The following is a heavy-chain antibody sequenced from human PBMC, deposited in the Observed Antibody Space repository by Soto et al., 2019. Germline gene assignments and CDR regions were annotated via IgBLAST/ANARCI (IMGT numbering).Heavy chain of an antibody. V-gene: IGHV3-30-3*01. CDR1: GFNFSSSA. CDR3: ARASMVRGIIGWFDP. D-gene: IGHD3-10*01. Sequence: QVQLVESGGGVVQPGRSLRLSCAASGFNFSSSAMYWVRQAPGKGLEWMAVLSDDGSHRYYADSVRGRFTISRDNSKNTLYLQMNSLRADDTAVYYCARASMVRGIIGWFDPWGQGTLVTVSS. J-gene: IGHJ5*02. CDR2: LSDDGSHR.